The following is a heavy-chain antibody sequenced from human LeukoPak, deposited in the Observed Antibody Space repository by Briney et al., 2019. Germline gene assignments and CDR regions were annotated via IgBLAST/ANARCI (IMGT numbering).Heavy chain of an antibody. CDR2: IYHSGST. V-gene: IGHV4-30-2*01. CDR3: ARIEYSGYSY. Sequence: SQTLSLTCAVSGGSISSGGYSWSWIRQPPGKGLEWIGNIYHSGSTYYNPSLKSRVTISVDRSKNQFSLKLSSVTAADTAVYYCARIEYSGYSYWGQGTLVTVSS. D-gene: IGHD5-12*01. CDR1: GGSISSGGYS. J-gene: IGHJ4*02.